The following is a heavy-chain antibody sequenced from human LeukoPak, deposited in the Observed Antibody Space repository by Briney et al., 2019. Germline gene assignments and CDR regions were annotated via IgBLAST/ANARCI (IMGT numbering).Heavy chain of an antibody. V-gene: IGHV4-34*01. CDR1: GGSFSGYY. J-gene: IGHJ4*02. CDR3: ARSRVTGGFDY. Sequence: SETLSLTCAVYGGSFSGYYWSWIRQPPGKGLEWIGEINHSGSTNYNPSLKSRATISVDTSKNQFSLKLSSVTAADTAVYYCARSRVTGGFDYWGQGTLVTVSS. CDR2: INHSGST. D-gene: IGHD7-27*01.